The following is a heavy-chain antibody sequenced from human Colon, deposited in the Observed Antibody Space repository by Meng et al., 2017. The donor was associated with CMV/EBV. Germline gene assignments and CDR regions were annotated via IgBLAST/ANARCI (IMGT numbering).Heavy chain of an antibody. CDR1: GGNFGSFT. J-gene: IGHJ4*02. Sequence: SCEVSGGNFGSFTIKWGRQAPGQGLEWMGRITPILGVANSAQKLQGRVTITADKRTNTAYMELSRLISEDTGVYYCARGGGGTGIDYWGRGTLVTVSS. D-gene: IGHD3-16*01. CDR3: ARGGGGTGIDY. V-gene: IGHV1-69*02. CDR2: ITPILGVA.